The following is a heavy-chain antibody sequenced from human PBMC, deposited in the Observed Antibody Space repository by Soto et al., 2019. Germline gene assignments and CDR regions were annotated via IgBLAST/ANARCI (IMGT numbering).Heavy chain of an antibody. V-gene: IGHV3-33*01. D-gene: IGHD3-10*01. CDR3: ARDLGAFNYGSAYFDY. Sequence: WGSLRLSCAPSGFTFSTYGMHWVRQAPGKGLEWVAVIWYDGSNQYYADSVKGRFTISRDNSKNMLYLQMNSLRAEDTAVYYCARDLGAFNYGSAYFDYWGQGTTVTVYS. CDR1: GFTFSTYG. CDR2: IWYDGSNQ. J-gene: IGHJ4*02.